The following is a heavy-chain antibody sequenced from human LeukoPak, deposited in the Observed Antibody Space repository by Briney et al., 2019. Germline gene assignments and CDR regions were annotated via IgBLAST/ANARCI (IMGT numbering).Heavy chain of an antibody. D-gene: IGHD3-3*01. CDR3: ARVPHGETIFGVVLYWFDP. V-gene: IGHV4-38-2*02. Sequence: SETLSLTCTVSSYSISSGYYWGWIRQPPGKGLEWIGSIYHSGSAYYNPSLKSRVTISVDTSKNQFSLKVNSVTTADTAVCYCARVPHGETIFGVVLYWFDPWGQGTLVTVSS. CDR2: IYHSGSA. CDR1: SYSISSGYY. J-gene: IGHJ5*02.